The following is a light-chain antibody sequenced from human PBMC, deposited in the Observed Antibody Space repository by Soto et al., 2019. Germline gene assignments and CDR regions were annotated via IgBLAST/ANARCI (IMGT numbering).Light chain of an antibody. V-gene: IGLV2-23*03. CDR1: SSDVGSYHL. Sequence: QSALTQPASVSGSPGQSITISCAGTSSDVGSYHLVSWYQQHPGKVPKVIIYEGSKRPSGVSNRFSGSQSGNTASLTISGLQADDEADYFCCSYAGSATFVVFGGGTKLTVL. CDR3: CSYAGSATFVV. CDR2: EGS. J-gene: IGLJ2*01.